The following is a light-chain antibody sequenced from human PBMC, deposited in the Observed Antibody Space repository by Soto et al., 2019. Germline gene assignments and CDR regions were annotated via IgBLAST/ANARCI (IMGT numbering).Light chain of an antibody. CDR1: RNVSIY. CDR2: ATS. CDR3: QQSYKMPS. V-gene: IGKV1-39*01. J-gene: IGKJ5*01. Sequence: DIQMTQSQSSPAASVGDRLTLTFRASRNVSIYLNWYQHKPGKGPTLLIHATSNLQIGVPSRFSGSGSGTEFTLTISSLEPEDFGTYYCQQSYKMPSFGQGTLLEI.